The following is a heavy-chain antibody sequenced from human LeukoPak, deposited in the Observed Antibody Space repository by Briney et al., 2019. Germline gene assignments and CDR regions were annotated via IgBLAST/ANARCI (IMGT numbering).Heavy chain of an antibody. J-gene: IGHJ6*03. Sequence: PSETLSLTCAVYGGSFSGYYWSWIRQPPGKGLEWIGEINHSGSTNYNPSLKSRVTISVDTSKNQFSLKLNSVTPEDTAVYYCARDENPSHGYYYMDVWGKGTTVTVSS. D-gene: IGHD2-2*01. CDR1: GGSFSGYY. CDR3: ARDENPSHGYYYMDV. CDR2: INHSGST. V-gene: IGHV4-34*01.